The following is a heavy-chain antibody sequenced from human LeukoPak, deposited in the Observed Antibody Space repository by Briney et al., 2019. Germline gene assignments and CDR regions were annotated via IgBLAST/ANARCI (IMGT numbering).Heavy chain of an antibody. J-gene: IGHJ4*02. CDR2: ISAYNGNT. D-gene: IGHD3-10*01. V-gene: IGHV1-18*01. Sequence: GASVKVSCKASGYTFTSYGISWVRQAPGQGLEWMGWISAYNGNTNYAQKLQGRVTMTTDTSTSTAYMELRSLRSDDTAVYYCARGQYYYGSGSYAGFDYWGQGTLVTVSS. CDR1: GYTFTSYG. CDR3: ARGQYYYGSGSYAGFDY.